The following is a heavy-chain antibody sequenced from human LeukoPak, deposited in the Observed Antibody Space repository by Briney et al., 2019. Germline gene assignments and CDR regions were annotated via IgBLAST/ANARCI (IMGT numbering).Heavy chain of an antibody. CDR1: GYTFTGYY. CDR3: ARGRITMIGDAAFDI. V-gene: IGHV1-2*02. Sequence: ASVKVPCKASGYTFTGYYMHWVRQAPGQGLEWMGWINPNSGGTNYAQKFQGRVTMTRDTSISTAYMELSRLRSDDTAVYYCARGRITMIGDAAFDIWGQGTMVTVSS. J-gene: IGHJ3*02. CDR2: INPNSGGT. D-gene: IGHD3-22*01.